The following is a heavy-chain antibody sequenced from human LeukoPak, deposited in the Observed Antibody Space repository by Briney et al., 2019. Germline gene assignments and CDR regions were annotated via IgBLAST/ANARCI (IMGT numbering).Heavy chain of an antibody. CDR1: GFTFSTYS. CDR2: ISRN. Sequence: AGGSLRLSCAASGFTFSTYSMNWVRQAPGKGPEWVSSISRNNADSMRGRFTISRDNAKNSLYLQMNSLKPEDTAVYYCARVAEAAAFDSWGQGTLVTVSS. V-gene: IGHV3-21*06. J-gene: IGHJ4*02. CDR3: ARVAEAAAFDS. D-gene: IGHD6-13*01.